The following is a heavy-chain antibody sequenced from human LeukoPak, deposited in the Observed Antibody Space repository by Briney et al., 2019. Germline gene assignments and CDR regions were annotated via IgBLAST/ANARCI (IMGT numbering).Heavy chain of an antibody. J-gene: IGHJ6*02. CDR3: ARVNVVASVGGSYYYHGMDV. Sequence: ASVKVSCKASGYTFTTFAMNWVRQAPGQGLEWIGWINTNTGNPTYAQAFTGRFVFSLDTSVNTAYLQVSSLKAEDTAVYYCARVNVVASVGGSYYYHGMDVWGQETTVTVSS. V-gene: IGHV7-4-1*02. CDR2: INTNTGNP. CDR1: GYTFTTFA. D-gene: IGHD2-2*01.